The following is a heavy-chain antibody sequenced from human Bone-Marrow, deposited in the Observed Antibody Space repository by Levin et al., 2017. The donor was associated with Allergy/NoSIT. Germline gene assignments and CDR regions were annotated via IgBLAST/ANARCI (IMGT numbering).Heavy chain of an antibody. D-gene: IGHD3-9*01. J-gene: IGHJ4*02. Sequence: SETLSLTCAVSGGSISSDGYSWSWIRQPPGKDLEWIGYIYHSGSSYYNPSLKSRVTMSVDRSKNNFSLKVTSVTAADTAVYFCARRYFVILTGVYYFDSWGRGILVTVSS. V-gene: IGHV4-30-2*01. CDR3: ARRYFVILTGVYYFDS. CDR1: GGSISSDGYS. CDR2: IYHSGSS.